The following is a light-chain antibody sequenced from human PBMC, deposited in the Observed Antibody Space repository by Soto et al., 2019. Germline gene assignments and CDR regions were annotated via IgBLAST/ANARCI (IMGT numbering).Light chain of an antibody. V-gene: IGKV1-39*01. Sequence: DIQMTQSPSSLSASVGDRITITCRSSQSISTYLNWYQQKPGKAPKVLIYAASTLQSGVPSRFSGSGSGTDFTLTISSLQPEDFATYYGQQTYSTPTETCGQGTKVDIK. CDR2: AAS. CDR3: QQTYSTPTET. J-gene: IGKJ1*01. CDR1: QSISTY.